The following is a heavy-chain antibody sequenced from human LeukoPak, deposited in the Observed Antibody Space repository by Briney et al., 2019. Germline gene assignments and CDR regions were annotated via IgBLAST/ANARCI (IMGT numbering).Heavy chain of an antibody. CDR3: TTPYYYGSGTITPIYYFDY. D-gene: IGHD3-10*01. Sequence: GGSLRLSCAASGFTFSNAWMSWVRPAPGKGLEWVGRIKSRTDGGTTDYAAPVKGKFTISRDDSKNTLYLQMNSLNNEDTAVYYCTTPYYYGSGTITPIYYFDYWGQGTLVTVSS. CDR1: GFTFSNAW. CDR2: IKSRTDGGTT. V-gene: IGHV3-15*01. J-gene: IGHJ4*02.